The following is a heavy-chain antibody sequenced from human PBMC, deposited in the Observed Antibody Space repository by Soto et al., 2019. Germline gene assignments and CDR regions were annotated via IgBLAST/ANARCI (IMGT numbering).Heavy chain of an antibody. Sequence: SQTLSLTCAISGDSVSSNSAAWNWIRQSPSRGLEWLGRTYYRSKWYNDYAVSVKSRITINPDTSKNQFSLQLNSVTPEDTAVYYCARETGYSSSWTGDYFDYWGQGTLVTGLL. CDR2: TYYRSKWYN. CDR1: GDSVSSNSAA. CDR3: ARETGYSSSWTGDYFDY. D-gene: IGHD6-13*01. J-gene: IGHJ4*02. V-gene: IGHV6-1*01.